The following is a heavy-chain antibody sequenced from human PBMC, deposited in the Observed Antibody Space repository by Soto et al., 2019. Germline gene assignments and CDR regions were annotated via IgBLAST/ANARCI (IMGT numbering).Heavy chain of an antibody. CDR2: INQSGST. D-gene: IGHD3-10*01. V-gene: IGHV4-34*01. J-gene: IGHJ5*02. CDR3: ATRITMVRGAYGPRGCWCDP. CDR1: GGSFSGYY. Sequence: QVQLQQWGAGLLKPSETLSLTCAVYGGSFSGYYWSWIRQPPGKGLEWIGEINQSGSTNYNPSLKGPVTLSVDTSKNQFSLKLGSVTAADTAVYYCATRITMVRGAYGPRGCWCDPWGQGTLVTVSS.